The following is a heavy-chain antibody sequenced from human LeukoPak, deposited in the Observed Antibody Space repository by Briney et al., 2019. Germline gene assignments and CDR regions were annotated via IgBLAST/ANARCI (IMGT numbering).Heavy chain of an antibody. D-gene: IGHD2-15*01. CDR1: GGSISSYY. CDR3: ARAGRACSGGSCYEYFDY. J-gene: IGHJ4*02. CDR2: IYYSGST. V-gene: IGHV4-59*01. Sequence: SETLSLTCTVSGGSISSYYWSWIRQPPGTGLEWIGYIYYSGSTNYNPSLKSRDTISVDTSKNQFSLKLSSVTAADTAVYYCARAGRACSGGSCYEYFDYWGQGTLVTVSS.